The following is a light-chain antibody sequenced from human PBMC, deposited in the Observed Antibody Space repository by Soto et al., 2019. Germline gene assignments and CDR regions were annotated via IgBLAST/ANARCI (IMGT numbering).Light chain of an antibody. V-gene: IGKV1-39*01. CDR2: AVS. J-gene: IGKJ4*01. CDR3: QQCYTTPLT. CDR1: QTISGY. Sequence: DIQMTQSPCSLSASVGDSVTITCRASQTISGYLNWYQQKPGKDPELLIYAVSSLGTGVPSRFSGSGSGTYFTLTISSLQPEDLATYYFQQCYTTPLTFGGGTKVDIK.